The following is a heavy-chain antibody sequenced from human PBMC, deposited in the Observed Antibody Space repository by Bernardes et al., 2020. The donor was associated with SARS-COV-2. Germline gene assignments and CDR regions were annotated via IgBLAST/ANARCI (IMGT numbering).Heavy chain of an antibody. Sequence: TLSLTCAISGDSVSRNGATWHWIRQSPSRGLEWLGRTYYMSKWYNEYGLSVESRITISPDTSKNQFSLQLRSVTPEDTAVYYCANSDYGGIEGYWGQGSLVTVSS. CDR2: TYYMSKWYN. J-gene: IGHJ4*02. V-gene: IGHV6-1*01. CDR1: GDSVSRNGAT. D-gene: IGHD4-17*01. CDR3: ANSDYGGIEGY.